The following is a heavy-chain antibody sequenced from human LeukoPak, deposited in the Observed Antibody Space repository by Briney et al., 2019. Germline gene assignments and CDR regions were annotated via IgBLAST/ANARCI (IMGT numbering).Heavy chain of an antibody. CDR3: VRRPNLPADDGDYWRFDI. D-gene: IGHD4-17*01. J-gene: IGHJ3*02. CDR1: GVSFNRSFYY. Sequence: SETLSLTCSISGVSFNRSFYYWGWIRQPPGKRLEWIGNIYYTGGTYYNPSLKSRVSMSVDTSNNQFSLNLTSVTAADTAVYFCVRRPNLPADDGDYWRFDIWGQGRRVTVSS. CDR2: IYYTGGT. V-gene: IGHV4-39*01.